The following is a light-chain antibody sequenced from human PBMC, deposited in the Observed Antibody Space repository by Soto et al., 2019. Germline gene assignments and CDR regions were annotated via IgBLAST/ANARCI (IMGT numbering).Light chain of an antibody. V-gene: IGKV3-20*01. CDR1: QSVSGSS. Sequence: EIVLSQSPGTLSLSPGERATLSCRASQSVSGSSLAWYQQKPGQAPRLLIYGASSRATDIPDRFSGSGSGTDFTLTISRLEPEDFAVYFCQQYGSLLTSGGGTKVEIK. CDR3: QQYGSLLT. J-gene: IGKJ4*01. CDR2: GAS.